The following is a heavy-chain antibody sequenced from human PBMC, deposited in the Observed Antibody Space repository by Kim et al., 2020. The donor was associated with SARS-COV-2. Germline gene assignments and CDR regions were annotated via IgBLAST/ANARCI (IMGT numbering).Heavy chain of an antibody. J-gene: IGHJ3*02. D-gene: IGHD3-10*01. CDR2: IKSKTDGGTT. V-gene: IGHV3-15*01. Sequence: GGSLRLSCAASGFTFSNAWMSWVRQAPGKGLEWVGRIKSKTDGGTTDYAAPVKGRFTISRDDSKNTLYLQMNSLKTEDTAVYYCTTDYGSAPNAFDIWGQGTMVTVSS. CDR3: TTDYGSAPNAFDI. CDR1: GFTFSNAW.